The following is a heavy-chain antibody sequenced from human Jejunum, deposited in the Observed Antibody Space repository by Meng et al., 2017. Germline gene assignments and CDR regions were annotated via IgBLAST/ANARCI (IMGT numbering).Heavy chain of an antibody. V-gene: IGHV3-48*03. D-gene: IGHD3-16*01. J-gene: IGHJ5*02. CDR1: GFTFSSYE. CDR2: ISGRGTTI. CDR3: VKAPGGGYNWFDP. Sequence: GESLKISCAASGFTFSSYEMNWVRQAPGKGLEWVSYISGRGTTIYYADSVKGRFTISRDNAKNSVHLQMNSLRVEDTAIYYCVKAPGGGYNWFDPWGHGIRV.